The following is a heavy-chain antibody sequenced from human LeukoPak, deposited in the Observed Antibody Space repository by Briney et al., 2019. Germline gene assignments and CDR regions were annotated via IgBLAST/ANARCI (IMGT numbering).Heavy chain of an antibody. Sequence: PGGSLRLSCAASGFTFSSYAMHWVRQAPGKGLEWVAVISYDGSNKYYADSVKGRFTISRDNSKNTLYLQMNSLRAEDTAVYYCHSSSSADYWGQGTLVTVAS. CDR2: ISYDGSNK. J-gene: IGHJ4*02. CDR1: GFTFSSYA. V-gene: IGHV3-30*04. CDR3: HSSSSADY. D-gene: IGHD6-13*01.